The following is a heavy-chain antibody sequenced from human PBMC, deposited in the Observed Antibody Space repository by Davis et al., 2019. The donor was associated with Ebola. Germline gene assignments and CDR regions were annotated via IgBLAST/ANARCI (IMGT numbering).Heavy chain of an antibody. CDR1: GDTLSESS. J-gene: IGHJ5*02. V-gene: IGHV1-24*01. CDR2: FDPEDSET. D-gene: IGHD3-16*01. Sequence: ASVKVSCKVSGDTLSESSIHWVRQAPGKGPEWMGGFDPEDSETMYAQKFQGRVTLTEDTSTDTAYMELSSLTSEDTAVYYCAIRASYDYDSKSKNWLDPWGQGTLVTVSS. CDR3: AIRASYDYDSKSKNWLDP.